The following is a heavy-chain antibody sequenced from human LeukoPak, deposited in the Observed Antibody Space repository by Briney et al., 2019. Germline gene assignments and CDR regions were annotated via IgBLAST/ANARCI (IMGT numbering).Heavy chain of an antibody. V-gene: IGHV4-4*07. Sequence: PSETLSLTCTVSRGSITPHYWSWIRQPAGKGLDWIGRISPTGSTNYNPSLNSRVTMSVDTSKNQLSLPLTSVTAADTAVYYCGSAPRRASIGGLDYWGQGALVTVSS. CDR2: ISPTGST. D-gene: IGHD3-16*01. J-gene: IGHJ4*02. CDR1: RGSITPHY. CDR3: GSAPRRASIGGLDY.